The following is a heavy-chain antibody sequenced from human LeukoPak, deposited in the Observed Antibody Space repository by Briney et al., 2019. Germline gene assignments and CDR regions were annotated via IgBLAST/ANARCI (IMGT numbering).Heavy chain of an antibody. J-gene: IGHJ4*02. CDR3: ARSYILTGYPGEFDY. CDR1: GFTFSSYG. D-gene: IGHD3-9*01. Sequence: PGGSLRLSCAASGFTFSSYGMHWVRQAPGKGLEWVAFIRYDGSNKYYADSVKGRFTISRDNSKNTLYLQMNSLRAEDTAVYYCARSYILTGYPGEFDYWGQGTLVTVSS. CDR2: IRYDGSNK. V-gene: IGHV3-30*02.